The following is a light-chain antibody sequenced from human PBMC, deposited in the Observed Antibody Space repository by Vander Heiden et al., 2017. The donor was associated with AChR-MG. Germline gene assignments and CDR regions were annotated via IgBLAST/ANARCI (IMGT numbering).Light chain of an antibody. Sequence: EIVLTQSPGTLSLSPGERATLSCRASQSDSYNSLVWYQQKPGQAPRLLIYGASSRATGIPDRFSGTGSGTEFTLTVTRMEPEDFAVYYCQRYGGSQGYIYGPGTKLEL. CDR1: QSDSYNS. J-gene: IGKJ2*01. V-gene: IGKV3-20*01. CDR3: QRYGGSQGYI. CDR2: GAS.